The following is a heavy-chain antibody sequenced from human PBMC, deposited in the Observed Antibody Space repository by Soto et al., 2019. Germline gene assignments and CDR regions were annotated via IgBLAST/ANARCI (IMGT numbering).Heavy chain of an antibody. V-gene: IGHV3-23*01. CDR1: GFTFSSYA. D-gene: IGHD6-13*01. CDR2: ISGSGGST. J-gene: IGHJ3*02. CDR3: AKDVTVAAAAGKIYAFDI. Sequence: EVQLLESGGGLVQPGGSLRLSCAASGFTFSSYAMSWVRQAPGKGLEWVSAISGSGGSTYYADSVKGRFTISRDNSKNTLYLQMNSLRAEDTAVYYCAKDVTVAAAAGKIYAFDIWGQGTMVTVSS.